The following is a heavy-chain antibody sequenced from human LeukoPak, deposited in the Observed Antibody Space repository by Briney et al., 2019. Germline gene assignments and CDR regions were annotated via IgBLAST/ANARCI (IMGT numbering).Heavy chain of an antibody. D-gene: IGHD6-6*01. V-gene: IGHV4-34*01. CDR3: AWIAARQGRYFDY. CDR2: INHSGST. J-gene: IGHJ4*02. CDR1: GGSFSVYY. Sequence: SETLSLTCAVYGGSFSVYYWSWIRQPPGKGREWMGEINHSGSTNYNPSLKSRVTISVDTSKNQFSLQLTSVTAADTAVYYCAWIAARQGRYFDYWGQGTLVTVSS.